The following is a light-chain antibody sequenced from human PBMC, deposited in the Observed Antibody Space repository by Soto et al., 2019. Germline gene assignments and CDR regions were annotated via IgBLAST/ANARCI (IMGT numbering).Light chain of an antibody. CDR2: GAS. J-gene: IGKJ2*01. V-gene: IGKV1-12*01. CDR1: QAIDNW. CDR3: QQYDHPPYT. Sequence: DLLMTQSPSSVSASVGDRVTITCRAGQAIDNWLAWYQLKPGKAPKLLIYGASILQSGVPSRFSGSGAGADFTLTISSLQPEDTATYYCQQYDHPPYTFGQGTKLEIK.